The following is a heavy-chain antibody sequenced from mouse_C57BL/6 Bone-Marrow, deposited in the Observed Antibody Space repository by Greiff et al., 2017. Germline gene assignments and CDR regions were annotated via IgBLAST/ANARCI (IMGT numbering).Heavy chain of an antibody. CDR1: GYSFTGYY. Sequence: VQLQQPGAELVRPGSSVKLSCKASGYSFTGYYMHWVKQSHGNILDWIGYIYPYNGVSSYNQKFKGKATLTVDKSSSTAYMELRSLTSEDSAVYYCARSPYYFDYWGQGTTLTVSS. V-gene: IGHV1-31*01. J-gene: IGHJ2*01. CDR2: IYPYNGVS. CDR3: ARSPYYFDY.